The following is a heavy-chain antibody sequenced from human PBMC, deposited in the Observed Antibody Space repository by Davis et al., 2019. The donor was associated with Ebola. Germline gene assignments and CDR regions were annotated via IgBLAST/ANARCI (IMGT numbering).Heavy chain of an antibody. CDR2: INSGSTYV. D-gene: IGHD3-10*01. CDR3: AKGWFGELVLDY. J-gene: IGHJ4*02. V-gene: IGHV3-21*01. Sequence: GGSLRLSCAAAGFSFTTYSMSWVRQAPGKGLEWVSSINSGSTYVFYADSVKGRFTISRDNSKNKLYLQMTSLRVEDTAVYYCAKGWFGELVLDYWGQGTLVTVSS. CDR1: GFSFTTYS.